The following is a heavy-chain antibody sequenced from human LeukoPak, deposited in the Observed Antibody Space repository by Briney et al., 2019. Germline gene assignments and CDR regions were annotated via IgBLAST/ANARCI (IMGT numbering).Heavy chain of an antibody. Sequence: GGSLRLSCVASGLTFSSNAMNWVRQAPGKGLEWVSYISSSGSIIYYSDSVKGRFTISRDNAKNSLYLQMNSLRAEDTAVYYCARDFGYFWGQGTLVTVSS. CDR3: ARDFGYF. D-gene: IGHD3-10*01. J-gene: IGHJ4*02. CDR1: GLTFSSNA. CDR2: ISSSGSII. V-gene: IGHV3-48*03.